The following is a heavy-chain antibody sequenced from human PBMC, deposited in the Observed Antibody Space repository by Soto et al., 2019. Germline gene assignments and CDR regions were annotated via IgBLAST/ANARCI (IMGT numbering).Heavy chain of an antibody. CDR3: ARDRSISFDGLGF. D-gene: IGHD3-16*01. CDR1: GFTFSSYS. V-gene: IGHV3-48*02. J-gene: IGHJ4*02. CDR2: ISSSSSTI. Sequence: GGSLRLSCAASGFTFSSYSMKWVRQAPGKGLEWVSYISSSSSTIYYADSVKSRVTISRDNAKNSLYLQMNSLRDEDTAVYYWARDRSISFDGLGFWGQGTLVTVSS.